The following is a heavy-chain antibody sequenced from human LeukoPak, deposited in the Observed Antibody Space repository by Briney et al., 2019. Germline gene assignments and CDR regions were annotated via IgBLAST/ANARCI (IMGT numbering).Heavy chain of an antibody. CDR3: AREGTLYYYDSSGYYPFDY. D-gene: IGHD3-22*01. V-gene: IGHV4-61*02. CDR2: IYTSGST. J-gene: IGHJ4*02. CDR1: GGSISSGSYY. Sequence: PSETLSLTCAVSGGSISSGSYYWSWIRQPAGKGLEWIGRIYTSGSTNYNPSLKSRVTISVDTSKNQFSLKLSSVTAADTAVYYCAREGTLYYYDSSGYYPFDYWGQGTLVTVSS.